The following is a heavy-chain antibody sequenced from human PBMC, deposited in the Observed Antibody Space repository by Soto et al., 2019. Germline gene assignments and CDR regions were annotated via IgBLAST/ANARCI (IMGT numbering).Heavy chain of an antibody. V-gene: IGHV1-69*08. D-gene: IGHD3-10*01. CDR1: GGTFSSYT. Sequence: QVQLVQSGAEVKKPGSSVKVSCKASGGTFSSYTISWVRQAPGQGLEWMGRIIPILGIANYAQKFQGRVTITADKSTSTAYIELSSLRSVDTAVYYCAREGTYYGSGSYSSWGQGTLVNVSS. CDR3: AREGTYYGSGSYSS. J-gene: IGHJ5*02. CDR2: IIPILGIA.